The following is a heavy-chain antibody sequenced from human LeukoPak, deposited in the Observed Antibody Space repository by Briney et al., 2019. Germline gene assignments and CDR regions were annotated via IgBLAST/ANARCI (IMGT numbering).Heavy chain of an antibody. Sequence: SETLSLTCTVSGGSISSGSYYWSWIRQPAGKGLEWIGRIYTSGSTNYNPPLKSRVTISVDTSKNQFSLKLSSVTAADAAVYYCARVLAGRETDWSQGTLVTVSS. D-gene: IGHD6-19*01. CDR1: GGSISSGSYY. CDR2: IYTSGST. V-gene: IGHV4-61*02. CDR3: ARVLAGRETD. J-gene: IGHJ4*02.